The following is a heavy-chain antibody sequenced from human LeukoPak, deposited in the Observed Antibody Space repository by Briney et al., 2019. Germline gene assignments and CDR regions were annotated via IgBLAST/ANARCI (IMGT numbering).Heavy chain of an antibody. CDR2: IYHSGST. V-gene: IGHV4-38-2*02. CDR1: GYSISSGYY. Sequence: PSETLSLTCTVSGYSISSGYYWGWIRQPRGKGLEWIGSIYHSGSTYYNPSLKSRVTISVDTSKNQFSLQLNSVTPEDTAVYYCARDHSTYNWGFDYWGQGTLVTVSS. D-gene: IGHD1-1*01. CDR3: ARDHSTYNWGFDY. J-gene: IGHJ4*02.